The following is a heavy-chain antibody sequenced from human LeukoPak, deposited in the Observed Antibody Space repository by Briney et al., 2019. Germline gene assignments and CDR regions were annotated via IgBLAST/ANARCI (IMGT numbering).Heavy chain of an antibody. V-gene: IGHV3-21*01. CDR3: ARDRWDCSGGSCYSSLGY. CDR1: GFTFSSYS. J-gene: IGHJ4*02. CDR2: ISSSSSYI. D-gene: IGHD2-15*01. Sequence: GGSLRLSCAASGFTFSSYSMNWVRQAPGKGLEWVSSISSSSSYIYYADSVKGRFTISRDNAKNSLYLQMNSLRAEDTAVYYCARDRWDCSGGSCYSSLGYWGQGTLVTVSS.